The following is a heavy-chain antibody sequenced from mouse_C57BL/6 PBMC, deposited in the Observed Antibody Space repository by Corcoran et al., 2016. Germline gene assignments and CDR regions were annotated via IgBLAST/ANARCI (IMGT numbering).Heavy chain of an antibody. J-gene: IGHJ4*01. V-gene: IGHV1-26*01. CDR1: GYTFTDYY. CDR3: ARSLVYDGYYFYAMDY. CDR2: INPNNGGT. D-gene: IGHD2-3*01. Sequence: EVQLQQSGPELVKPGASVKISCKASGYTFTDYYMNWVKQSHGKSLEWIGDINPNNGGTSYNQEFKGKATLTVDKSSSTAYMELRSLTSEDSAVYYCARSLVYDGYYFYAMDYWGQGTSVTVSS.